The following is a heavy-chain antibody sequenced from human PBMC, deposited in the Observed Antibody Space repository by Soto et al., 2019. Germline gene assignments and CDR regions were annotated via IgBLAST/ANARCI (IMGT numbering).Heavy chain of an antibody. D-gene: IGHD6-13*01. V-gene: IGHV6-1*01. J-gene: IGHJ4*02. CDR1: GDSVASYSVV. CDR2: TYYRSKWYS. CDR3: ARLIGNSWLYY. Sequence: QVQLQQSGPGLVKPSQTLSITCAISGDSVASYSVVWNWIRQSPSGGLEWLGRTYYRSKWYSEYAISVHSRITVNADTSKNQVSLQLDSVTPDDTAVYYCARLIGNSWLYYSGQGTLVTVSS.